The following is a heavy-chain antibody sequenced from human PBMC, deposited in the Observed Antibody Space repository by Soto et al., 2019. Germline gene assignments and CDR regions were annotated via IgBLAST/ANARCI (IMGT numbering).Heavy chain of an antibody. V-gene: IGHV1-69*13. CDR1: GGTFSSYA. D-gene: IGHD6-6*01. Sequence: SVKVSCKASGGTFSSYAISWVRQAPGQGLEWMGGIIPIFGTANYAQKFQGRVTITADESTSTAYMELSSLRSEDTAVYYCARGMGIAARAYYYGMDVWGQGTTVTVSS. CDR2: IIPIFGTA. CDR3: ARGMGIAARAYYYGMDV. J-gene: IGHJ6*02.